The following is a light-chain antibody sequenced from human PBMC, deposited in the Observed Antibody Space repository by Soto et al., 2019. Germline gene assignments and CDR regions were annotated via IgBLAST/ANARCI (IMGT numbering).Light chain of an antibody. Sequence: QSVLTQPPSASGSPGQSVTISCTGTSSDVGGYNYVSWYQQHPGKAPKLIIYEVNKGPSGVPDRFSGSKSGNTASLSVSGLQAEDEADYYCSSYAGSNTVIFGGGTKLTVL. CDR1: SSDVGGYNY. V-gene: IGLV2-8*01. CDR3: SSYAGSNTVI. J-gene: IGLJ2*01. CDR2: EVN.